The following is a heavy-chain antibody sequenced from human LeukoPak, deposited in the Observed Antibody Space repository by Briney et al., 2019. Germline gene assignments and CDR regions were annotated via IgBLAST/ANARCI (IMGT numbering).Heavy chain of an antibody. Sequence: PGGSLRLSCAASGFTFSSYWMSWVRQAPGKGLEWVANIKQDGSEKYYVDSVKGRFTISRDNAKNSLYLQMNSLRAEDTAVYYCARDSGYSSGQDAFDIWGQGTMVTVSS. J-gene: IGHJ3*02. V-gene: IGHV3-7*03. D-gene: IGHD6-19*01. CDR3: ARDSGYSSGQDAFDI. CDR1: GFTFSSYW. CDR2: IKQDGSEK.